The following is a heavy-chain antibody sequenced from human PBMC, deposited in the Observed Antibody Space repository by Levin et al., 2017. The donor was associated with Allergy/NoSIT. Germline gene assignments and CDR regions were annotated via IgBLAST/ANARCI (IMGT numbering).Heavy chain of an antibody. J-gene: IGHJ6*03. V-gene: IGHV3-74*01. Sequence: GGSLRLSCAASGFTFSSYWMHWVRQAPGKGLVWVSRINSDGSSTSYADSVKGRFTISRDNAKNTLYLQMNSLRAEDTAVYYCARDGITMVRGVNLYYYYYMDVWGKGTTVTVSS. CDR2: INSDGSST. D-gene: IGHD3-10*01. CDR3: ARDGITMVRGVNLYYYYYMDV. CDR1: GFTFSSYW.